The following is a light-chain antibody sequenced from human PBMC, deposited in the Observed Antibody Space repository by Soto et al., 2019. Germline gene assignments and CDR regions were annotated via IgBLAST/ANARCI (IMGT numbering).Light chain of an antibody. Sequence: DIQMPQSPSSLSASVGDRVTITCRAGQNIFSSLNWYQQKPGKAPKLLINDASNLETGVPSRFSGSGSGTNYSFTINSLQPEDFATYYCQQYDNFPLTFGGGSKVDIK. J-gene: IGKJ4*01. V-gene: IGKV1-33*01. CDR1: QNIFSS. CDR2: DAS. CDR3: QQYDNFPLT.